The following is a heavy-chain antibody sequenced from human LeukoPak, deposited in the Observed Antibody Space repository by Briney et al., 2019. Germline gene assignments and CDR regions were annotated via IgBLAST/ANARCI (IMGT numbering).Heavy chain of an antibody. V-gene: IGHV1-2*02. Sequence: ASVKLSCKASGYTFTGYYMHWVRQAPGQGLEWMGWINPNRGGTNYAQKFQGRVTMTRDRSISTAYMELSRLRSDDTAVYYCARDRSLYYYGSGSYPGDYYFDYWGQGTLVTVSS. CDR3: ARDRSLYYYGSGSYPGDYYFDY. J-gene: IGHJ4*02. D-gene: IGHD3-10*01. CDR1: GYTFTGYY. CDR2: INPNRGGT.